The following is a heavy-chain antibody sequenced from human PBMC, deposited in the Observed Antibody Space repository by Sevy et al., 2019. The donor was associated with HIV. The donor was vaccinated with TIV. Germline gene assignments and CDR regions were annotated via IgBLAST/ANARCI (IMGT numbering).Heavy chain of an antibody. Sequence: GGSLRLSCAASGFTFSSYARHWVRQAPGKGLEWVAVISYDGSNKYYADSVKGRFTISRDNSKKRLYLQINSVRAEDTAVYYCAREGVGATTDAFDIWGQGTMVTVSS. V-gene: IGHV3-30-3*01. CDR3: AREGVGATTDAFDI. D-gene: IGHD1-26*01. J-gene: IGHJ3*02. CDR1: GFTFSSYA. CDR2: ISYDGSNK.